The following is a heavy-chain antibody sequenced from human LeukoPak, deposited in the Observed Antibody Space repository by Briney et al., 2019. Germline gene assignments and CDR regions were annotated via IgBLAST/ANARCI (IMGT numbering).Heavy chain of an antibody. CDR1: GNSFGDYY. J-gene: IGHJ6*03. D-gene: IGHD3-10*01. CDR3: ARAYGSGSFPYYYYYYYMDV. V-gene: IGHV4-4*07. Sequence: SETLSLTCTVSGNSFGDYYWSWIRQPAGKGLEWIGRIYTSGSTTYNPSLKSRVTMSVDTSKSQFSLNLMSVTAADTAVYYCARAYGSGSFPYYYYYYYMDVWGKGTTVTISS. CDR2: IYTSGST.